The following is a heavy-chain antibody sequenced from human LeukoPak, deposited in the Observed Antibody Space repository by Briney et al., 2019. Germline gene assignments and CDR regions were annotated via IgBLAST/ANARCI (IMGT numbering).Heavy chain of an antibody. CDR3: ARGTRYCSSTSCSI. Sequence: PSETLSLTCTVSGGSISSGGYYWSWIRQHPGKGLEWIGYIYYSGSTYYNPSLKSRVTISVDTSKNQFSLKLSSVTAADTAVYYCARGTRYCSSTSCSIWGQGTLVTVSS. D-gene: IGHD2-2*01. CDR1: GGSISSGGYY. V-gene: IGHV4-31*03. CDR2: IYYSGST. J-gene: IGHJ4*02.